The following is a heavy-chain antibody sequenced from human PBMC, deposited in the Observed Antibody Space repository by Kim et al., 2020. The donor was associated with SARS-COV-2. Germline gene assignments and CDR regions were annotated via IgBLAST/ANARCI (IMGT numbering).Heavy chain of an antibody. CDR2: INAGNGNT. J-gene: IGHJ3*02. D-gene: IGHD2-15*01. CDR1: GYTFTSYA. Sequence: ASVKVSCKASGYTFTSYAMHWVRQAPGQRLEWMGWINAGNGNTKYSQKFQGRVTITRDTSASTAYMELSSLRSEDTAVYYCASEGYCSGGSCYGYGRTFDIWGQGTMVTVSS. CDR3: ASEGYCSGGSCYGYGRTFDI. V-gene: IGHV1-3*01.